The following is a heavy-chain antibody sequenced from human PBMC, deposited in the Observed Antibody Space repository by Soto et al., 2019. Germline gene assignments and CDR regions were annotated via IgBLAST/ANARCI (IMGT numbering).Heavy chain of an antibody. J-gene: IGHJ6*02. CDR2: IYYSGST. Sequence: SETLSLTCTVSGGSISSGGYYWSWIRQHPGKGLEWIGFIYYSGSTYYNPSLKSRVTISVDTSKNQFSLKLSSVTAADTAVYYCARDQGYYYGMDVWGQGTTVTVSS. CDR1: GGSISSGGYY. CDR3: ARDQGYYYGMDV. V-gene: IGHV4-31*03.